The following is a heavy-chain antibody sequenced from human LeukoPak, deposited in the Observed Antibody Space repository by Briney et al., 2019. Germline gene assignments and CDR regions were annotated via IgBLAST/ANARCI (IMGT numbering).Heavy chain of an antibody. CDR1: GGSISSYY. CDR3: ARIGPILGAAWVDY. D-gene: IGHD3-3*02. V-gene: IGHV4-59*12. J-gene: IGHJ4*02. Sequence: PSETLSLTCTVSGGSISSYYWSWIRQPPGKGLEWIGYIYYSGSPNYNPSLKSRVTISVDTSKNQFSLRLSSVTAVDTAVYYCARIGPILGAAWVDYWGQGTLVSVSS. CDR2: IYYSGSP.